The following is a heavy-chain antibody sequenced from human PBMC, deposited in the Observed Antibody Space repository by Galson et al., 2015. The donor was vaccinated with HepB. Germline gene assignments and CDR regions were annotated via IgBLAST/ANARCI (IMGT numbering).Heavy chain of an antibody. Sequence: SVKVSCKASGYTFTSYYMHWVRQAPGQGLEWMGIINPSGGSTSYAQKFQGRVTMTRDTSTSTVYMELSSLRSEDTAVYYCARGLKQWLGRGFGWFDPWGQGTLVTVSS. V-gene: IGHV1-46*01. CDR3: ARGLKQWLGRGFGWFDP. CDR1: GYTFTSYY. D-gene: IGHD6-19*01. J-gene: IGHJ5*02. CDR2: INPSGGST.